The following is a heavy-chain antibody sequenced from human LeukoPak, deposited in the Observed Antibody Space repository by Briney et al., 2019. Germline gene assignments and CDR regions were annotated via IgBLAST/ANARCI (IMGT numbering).Heavy chain of an antibody. V-gene: IGHV3-30*18. CDR3: AKDAVAGSAY. Sequence: GRSLRLSCAASGFTFSSYGMHWVRQAPGKGLEWVAVISYDGSNKYYADSVKGRFTISRDNSKNTLYLQMNSLRAEDTAVYYCAKDAVAGSAYWGQGTLVTVSS. CDR1: GFTFSSYG. CDR2: ISYDGSNK. J-gene: IGHJ4*02. D-gene: IGHD6-19*01.